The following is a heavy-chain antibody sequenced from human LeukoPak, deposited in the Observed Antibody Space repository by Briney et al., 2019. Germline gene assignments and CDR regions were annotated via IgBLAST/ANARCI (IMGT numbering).Heavy chain of an antibody. CDR1: GGTFSSYA. CDR3: ARGDILTGYPPGAFDY. J-gene: IGHJ4*02. D-gene: IGHD3-9*01. V-gene: IGHV1-69*05. CDR2: IIPIFGTA. Sequence: SVKVSCKASGGTFSSYAISWVRQAPGQGLEWMGGIIPIFGTANYAQKFQGRVTITTDESTSTAYMELSSLRSEDTAVYYCARGDILTGYPPGAFDYWGQGTLVTVSS.